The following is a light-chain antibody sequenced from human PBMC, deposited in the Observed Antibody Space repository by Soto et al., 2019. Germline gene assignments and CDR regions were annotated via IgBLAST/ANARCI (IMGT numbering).Light chain of an antibody. V-gene: IGKV3-11*01. Sequence: EIVMTQSPSTLSGSPGGRATLSWRASQSIAGYLAWYQKKPGQAPRLLIYDTSNRVTGVPARFSGSGCGTDFTLSISSLEPEDFAVYYCQQRSNWPPITFGQGTRLEIK. J-gene: IGKJ5*01. CDR3: QQRSNWPPIT. CDR2: DTS. CDR1: QSIAGY.